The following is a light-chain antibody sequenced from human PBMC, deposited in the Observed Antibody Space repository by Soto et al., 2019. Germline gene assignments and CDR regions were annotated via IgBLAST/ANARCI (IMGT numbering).Light chain of an antibody. CDR3: QQYNNWRPLT. CDR1: QSVSSN. Sequence: EIVMTQSPATLSVSPGERATLSCRASQSVSSNLAWYQQKPGQAPSLLIYGASTRATGIPARFRGSGSGTAFNLTISRLQSEDFAVYYCQQYNNWRPLTFGQGTKVEIK. V-gene: IGKV3-15*01. J-gene: IGKJ1*01. CDR2: GAS.